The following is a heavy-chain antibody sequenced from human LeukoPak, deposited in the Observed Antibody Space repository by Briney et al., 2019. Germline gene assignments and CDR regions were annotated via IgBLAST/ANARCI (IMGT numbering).Heavy chain of an antibody. D-gene: IGHD4-17*01. CDR3: AKDVHGDYGSSWFDP. Sequence: ASVKVSCKTSGGTFNNSAISWVRQAPGQGLEWLGGIMPLFGTAGYAQKFQGRVTITKDESTRTVYLELTSLTSDDTAVYYCAKDVHGDYGSSWFDPGGQGTLVSVSS. J-gene: IGHJ5*02. V-gene: IGHV1-69*05. CDR1: GGTFNNSA. CDR2: IMPLFGTA.